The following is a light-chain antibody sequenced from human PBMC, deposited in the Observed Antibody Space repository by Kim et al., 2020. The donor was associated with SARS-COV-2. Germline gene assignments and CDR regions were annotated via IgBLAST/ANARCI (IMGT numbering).Light chain of an antibody. Sequence: LSPGESATLSCRASQSISSYLAWYQQKPGHAPRLLIYYASSRATGIPARFSGSGSGTDFTLTISSLEPEDFAVYYCQQRSNWPLTFGGGTKVDIK. CDR2: YAS. CDR3: QQRSNWPLT. CDR1: QSISSY. J-gene: IGKJ4*01. V-gene: IGKV3-11*01.